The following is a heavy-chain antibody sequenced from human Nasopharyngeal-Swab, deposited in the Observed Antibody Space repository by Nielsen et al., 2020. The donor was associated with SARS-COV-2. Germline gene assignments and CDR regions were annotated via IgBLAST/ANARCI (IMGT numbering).Heavy chain of an antibody. Sequence: GSLRLSCVASGFTFSSCAMNWIRQPPGKGLEWIGYIYYSGSTNYNPSLKSRVTISVDTSKNQFSLKLSSVTAADTAVYYCARVAGPDWYFDLWGRGTLVTVSS. D-gene: IGHD6-19*01. CDR1: GFTFSSCA. CDR3: ARVAGPDWYFDL. CDR2: IYYSGST. V-gene: IGHV4-59*01. J-gene: IGHJ2*01.